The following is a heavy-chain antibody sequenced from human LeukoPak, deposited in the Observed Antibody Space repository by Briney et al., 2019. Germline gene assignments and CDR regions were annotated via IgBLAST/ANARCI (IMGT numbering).Heavy chain of an antibody. J-gene: IGHJ4*02. CDR3: ARGREVPAAMLLYYFDY. V-gene: IGHV4-34*01. Sequence: SETLSLTCAVYGGSFSGYYWSWIRQPPGKGLEWIGEINHSGSTNYNPSLKSRVTISVDTSKNQFSLKLSSVTAADTAVYYCARGREVPAAMLLYYFDYWDQGTLVTVSS. CDR2: INHSGST. D-gene: IGHD2-2*01. CDR1: GGSFSGYY.